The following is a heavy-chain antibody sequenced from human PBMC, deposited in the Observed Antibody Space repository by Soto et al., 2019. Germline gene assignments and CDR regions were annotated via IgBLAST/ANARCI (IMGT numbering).Heavy chain of an antibody. V-gene: IGHV4-34*01. Sequence: QVQLQQWGAGLLKPSETLSLTCAVYGGSFSGYYWSWIRQPPGKGLEWIGEINHSGSTNYNPSLKNRVTISVDTSKNQFSRKLSSVTAADTAVYYCARFPPLNRYYYYGMDVWGQGTTVTVSS. CDR3: ARFPPLNRYYYYGMDV. CDR1: GGSFSGYY. J-gene: IGHJ6*02. CDR2: INHSGST.